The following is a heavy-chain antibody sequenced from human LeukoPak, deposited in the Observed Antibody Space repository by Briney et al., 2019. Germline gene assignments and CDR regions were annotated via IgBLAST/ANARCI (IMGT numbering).Heavy chain of an antibody. CDR3: ARLYCSGGSCYLVDP. V-gene: IGHV4-39*07. J-gene: IGHJ5*02. D-gene: IGHD2-15*01. CDR2: IYYSGST. Sequence: PSETLSLTCTVSGGSISSSSYYWGWIRQPPGKGLEWIGSIYYSGSTYYNPSLKSRVTISIDTSKNQFSLKLSSVTAADTAVYYCARLYCSGGSCYLVDPWGQGTLVTVSS. CDR1: GGSISSSSYY.